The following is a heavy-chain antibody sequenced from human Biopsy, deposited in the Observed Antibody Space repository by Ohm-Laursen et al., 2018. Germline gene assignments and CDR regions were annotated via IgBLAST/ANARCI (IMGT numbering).Heavy chain of an antibody. D-gene: IGHD3-22*01. CDR1: GFTFGHYA. Sequence: SLRLSCAAPGFTFGHYALHWVRQAPGKGLEWVSGISWNSGNIGYADSVKGRFTISRDNAKNSVYLQMNSLRAEDTAFYYCAKDLASGSGYYWYFDFWGRGTLVTVSS. CDR3: AKDLASGSGYYWYFDF. V-gene: IGHV3-9*01. CDR2: ISWNSGNI. J-gene: IGHJ2*01.